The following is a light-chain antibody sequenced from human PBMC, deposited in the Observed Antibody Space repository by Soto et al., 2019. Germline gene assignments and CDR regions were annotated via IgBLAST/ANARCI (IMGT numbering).Light chain of an antibody. Sequence: ELVLSQSPATLSVSPGERATLSCRASQSIRKNLAWYQQKPGQAPTLLIYEASTRATGVPARFSGSGSGTEFTLTISSLQSEDFAIYYCQQSHNYMYTFGQGTKV. J-gene: IGKJ2*01. CDR1: QSIRKN. CDR2: EAS. V-gene: IGKV3-15*01. CDR3: QQSHNYMYT.